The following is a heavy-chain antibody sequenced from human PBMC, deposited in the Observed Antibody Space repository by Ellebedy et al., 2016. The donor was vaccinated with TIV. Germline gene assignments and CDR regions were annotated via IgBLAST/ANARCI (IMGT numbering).Heavy chain of an antibody. D-gene: IGHD6-13*01. CDR1: GGSISNIIYY. V-gene: IGHV4-39*07. CDR3: ARQPPYSSSWSYFDY. J-gene: IGHJ4*02. CDR2: IYYSGST. Sequence: SETLSLTCTVSGGSISNIIYYWGWIRQPPGKGLEWIGSIYYSGSTDYNPSLKSRVTISVDKSKNQFSLKLSSVTAADTAVYYCARQPPYSSSWSYFDYWGQGTLVTVSA.